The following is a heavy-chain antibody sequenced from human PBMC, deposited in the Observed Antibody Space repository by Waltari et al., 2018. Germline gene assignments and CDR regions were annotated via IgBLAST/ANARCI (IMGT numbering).Heavy chain of an antibody. D-gene: IGHD3-9*01. CDR1: GGSISSYY. CDR2: IYHSGST. J-gene: IGHJ1*01. Sequence: QVQLQESGPGLVKPSETLSLTCTVSGGSISSYYWRWIRQPPGKGLEWIGYIYHSGSTNYNPSLKSRVTISVDTSKNQFSLKLSSVTAADTAVYYCVTGPRDKWVGRYSGEFFHHWGPGTLVTVSS. V-gene: IGHV4-59*01. CDR3: VTGPRDKWVGRYSGEFFHH.